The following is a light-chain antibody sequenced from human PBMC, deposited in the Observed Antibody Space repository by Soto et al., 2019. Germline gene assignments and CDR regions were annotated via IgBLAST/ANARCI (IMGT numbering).Light chain of an antibody. CDR2: GAS. CDR1: QSISSSY. J-gene: IGKJ5*01. V-gene: IGKV3-20*01. Sequence: EIVLTQSPGTLSLSPGERATLSCRASQSISSSYLAWYQQKPGQAPRLLMYGASSRATGIPDRFSGSGSGTDFTLTISRLEPEDFAVYYCQQYGNFPRTFGQGTRLEI. CDR3: QQYGNFPRT.